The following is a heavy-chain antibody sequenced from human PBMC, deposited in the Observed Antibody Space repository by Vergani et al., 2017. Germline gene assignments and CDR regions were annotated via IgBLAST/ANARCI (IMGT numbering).Heavy chain of an antibody. V-gene: IGHV3-23*03. CDR1: GFTFSSYA. CDR3: AKDLRLYDSFYYYYYMDV. Sequence: EVQLLESGGGLVQPGGSLRLSCAASGFTFSSYAMSWVLQAPGKGLEWVSVIYSGGSSTYYADSVKGRFTISRDNSKNTMYLQMNSLRAEDTAVYYCAKDLRLYDSFYYYYYMDVWGKGTTVTVSS. J-gene: IGHJ6*03. D-gene: IGHD3-3*01. CDR2: IYSGGSST.